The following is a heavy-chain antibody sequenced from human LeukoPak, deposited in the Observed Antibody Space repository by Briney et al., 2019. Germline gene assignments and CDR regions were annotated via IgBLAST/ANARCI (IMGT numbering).Heavy chain of an antibody. CDR2: INHSGST. V-gene: IGHV4-34*01. CDR1: GGSFSGYY. J-gene: IGHJ5*02. Sequence: PSETLSLTCAVYGGSFSGYYWSWIRQPPGKGLEWIGEINHSGSTNYNPSLKSRVTISVDTSKNQFSLKLSSVTAADTAVYYCARQGQQRWFDPWGQGTLVTVSS. D-gene: IGHD6-13*01. CDR3: ARQGQQRWFDP.